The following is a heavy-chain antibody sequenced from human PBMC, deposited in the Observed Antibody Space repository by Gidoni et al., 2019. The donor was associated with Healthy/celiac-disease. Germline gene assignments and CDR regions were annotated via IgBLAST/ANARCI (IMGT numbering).Heavy chain of an antibody. Sequence: EVQLVQSGAEVKKPGESLKISCKGSGYSFTSYWIGWVRQMPGKGLEWMGIIYPGDSDTKYSPSFQGQVTISADKSISTAYLQWSSLKASDTAMYYCARLIGIAVAGATFDYWGQGTLVTVSS. D-gene: IGHD6-19*01. CDR3: ARLIGIAVAGATFDY. J-gene: IGHJ4*02. V-gene: IGHV5-51*01. CDR2: IYPGDSDT. CDR1: GYSFTSYW.